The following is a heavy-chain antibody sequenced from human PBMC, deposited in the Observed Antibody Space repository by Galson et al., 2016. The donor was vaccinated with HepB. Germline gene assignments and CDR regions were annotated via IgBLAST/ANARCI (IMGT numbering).Heavy chain of an antibody. V-gene: IGHV5-51*01. CDR2: IYPGDSDT. J-gene: IGHJ1*01. D-gene: IGHD4-23*01. CDR3: ARRDYAPYEDYGGDSDYEYFQH. Sequence: QSGAEVKKPGESLKISCKAFGYNFINYWIGWVRQMPGKGLEWMGIIYPGDSDTRYSPSFQGQVTISADKSISTAYLQWSSLKASDTAMYYCARRDYAPYEDYGGDSDYEYFQHWGQGTLVTVSS. CDR1: GYNFINYW.